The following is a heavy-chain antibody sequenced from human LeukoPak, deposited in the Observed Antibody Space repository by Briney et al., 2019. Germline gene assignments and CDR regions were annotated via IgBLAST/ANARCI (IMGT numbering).Heavy chain of an antibody. CDR1: GGSFSGYY. Sequence: SETLSLTCAVYGGSFSGYYWSWIRQPPGKGLEWVGEINHSGSTNYNPSLKSQVTISVDTSKNQFSLKLSSVTAADTAVYYCARGGPVPAAIRYFDYWGQGTLVTVSS. CDR3: ARGGPVPAAIRYFDY. D-gene: IGHD2-2*01. V-gene: IGHV4-34*01. J-gene: IGHJ4*02. CDR2: INHSGST.